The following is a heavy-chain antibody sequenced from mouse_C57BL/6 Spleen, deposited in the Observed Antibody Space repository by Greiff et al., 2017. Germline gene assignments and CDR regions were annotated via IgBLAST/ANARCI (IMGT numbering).Heavy chain of an antibody. V-gene: IGHV1-59*01. CDR3: ACYSTGSSYGYFDV. CDR1: GYTFTGYW. CDR2: IDPSDSYT. Sequence: VQLQQSGAELVRPGTSVKLSCKASGYTFTGYWMHWVKQRPGQGLEWIGEIDPSDSYTNYNQKFKGKATLTVDTSSSTAYMHLCMLTSEDSAVYYFACYSTGSSYGYFDVWGTGTTVTVSS. D-gene: IGHD1-1*01. J-gene: IGHJ1*03.